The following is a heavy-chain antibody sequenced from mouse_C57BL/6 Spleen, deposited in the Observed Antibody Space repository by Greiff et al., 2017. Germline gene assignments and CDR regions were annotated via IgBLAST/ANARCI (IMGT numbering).Heavy chain of an antibody. D-gene: IGHD1-1*01. V-gene: IGHV1-26*01. CDR2: INPNNVGT. J-gene: IGHJ2*01. Sequence: EVQLQQSGPELVKPGASVKISCKASGYTFTDSYMNWVKQSHGKSLEWIGDINPNNVGTSYNQKFKGKATLTVDMSSSTAYMELRSLTSEDSAVYYCAGGYYYGSSPNYFDYWGQGTTLTVSS. CDR1: GYTFTDSY. CDR3: AGGYYYGSSPNYFDY.